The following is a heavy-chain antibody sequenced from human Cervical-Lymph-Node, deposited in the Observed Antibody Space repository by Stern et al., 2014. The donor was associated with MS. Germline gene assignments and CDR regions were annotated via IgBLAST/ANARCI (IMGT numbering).Heavy chain of an antibody. Sequence: VQLVESGAEVKKPGSSVKVSCKASGGTFSSYGISWERQAPGQGLEWMGGSIPIFGTANYAQKFQGRVTITADESTSTAYMELSSLRSEDTAVYYCARTDKYCSSASCSGNWFDPWGQGTLVTVSS. V-gene: IGHV1-69*01. D-gene: IGHD2-2*01. J-gene: IGHJ5*02. CDR1: GGTFSSYG. CDR3: ARTDKYCSSASCSGNWFDP. CDR2: SIPIFGTA.